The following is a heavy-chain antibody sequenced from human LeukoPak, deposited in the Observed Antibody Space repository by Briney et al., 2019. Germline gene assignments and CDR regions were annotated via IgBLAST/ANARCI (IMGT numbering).Heavy chain of an antibody. J-gene: IGHJ4*02. CDR1: GFTFSSYA. Sequence: GGSLRLSCAASGFTFSSYAMHWVRQAPGKGLEWAAVISYDGSNKYYADSVKGRFTISRDNSKNTLYLQMNSLRDEGTAVYYCARDSFTLYYYDSSGYYPDYWGQGTLVTVSS. CDR3: ARDSFTLYYYDSSGYYPDY. V-gene: IGHV3-30*04. D-gene: IGHD3-22*01. CDR2: ISYDGSNK.